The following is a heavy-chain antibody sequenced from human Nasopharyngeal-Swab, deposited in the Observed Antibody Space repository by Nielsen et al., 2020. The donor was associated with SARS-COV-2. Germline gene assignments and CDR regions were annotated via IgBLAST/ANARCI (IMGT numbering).Heavy chain of an antibody. CDR1: GYTFTGYY. CDR2: INPNSGGT. J-gene: IGHJ6*03. CDR3: ARDLGSSCCGYMDV. V-gene: IGHV1-2*06. D-gene: IGHD6-13*01. Sequence: ASVKVSCKASGYTFTGYYMHWVRQAPGQGLEWMGRINPNSGGTNYAQKFQGRVTMTRDTSTSTVYMELSSLRSEDTAVYYCARDLGSSCCGYMDVWGKGTTVTVPS.